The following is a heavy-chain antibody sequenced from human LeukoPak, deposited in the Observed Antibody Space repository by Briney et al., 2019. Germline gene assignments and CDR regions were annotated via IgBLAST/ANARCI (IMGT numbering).Heavy chain of an antibody. D-gene: IGHD4-17*01. Sequence: ASVKVSCKASGYTFTSYDINWVRQATGQGPEWMGWMNPNSGNTGYAQKFQGRVTMTRNTSISTACMEVSSLRSEDTAVYYCARARAFYGDYPYYFDYWGQGTLVTVSS. CDR3: ARARAFYGDYPYYFDY. V-gene: IGHV1-8*01. J-gene: IGHJ4*02. CDR2: MNPNSGNT. CDR1: GYTFTSYD.